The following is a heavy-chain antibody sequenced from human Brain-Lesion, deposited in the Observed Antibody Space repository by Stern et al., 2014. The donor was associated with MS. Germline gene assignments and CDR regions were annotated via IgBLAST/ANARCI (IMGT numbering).Heavy chain of an antibody. CDR3: PSMGDYYDRSAYKF. V-gene: IGHV4-31*03. CDR2: ISYSANS. J-gene: IGHJ4*02. D-gene: IGHD3-9*01. Sequence: QLQLQESGPGLVKPSQTLSLTCTVSGASMSSGGYFWTWIRQHPGQGLEWIGHISYSANSFYNPSLKSRITISEDTSKNQFSLKLSSVTAADTAIYYCPSMGDYYDRSAYKFWGQGTLVTVSS. CDR1: GASMSSGGYF.